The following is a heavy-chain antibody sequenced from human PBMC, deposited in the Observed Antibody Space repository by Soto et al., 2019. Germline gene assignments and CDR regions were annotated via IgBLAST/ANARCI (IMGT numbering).Heavy chain of an antibody. V-gene: IGHV3-23*01. J-gene: IGHJ4*02. Sequence: PSESLTLSCAASGVTSSTYAMSWVRQAPGKGLEWVSDISGSGGNKYYADSETGRFTISRDTSNNMLYMQINSMRAEVKDVYYCAKRLTPVTSGFDCWGQGTLVTVSS. CDR1: GVTSSTYA. D-gene: IGHD6-19*01. CDR2: ISGSGGNK. CDR3: AKRLTPVTSGFDC.